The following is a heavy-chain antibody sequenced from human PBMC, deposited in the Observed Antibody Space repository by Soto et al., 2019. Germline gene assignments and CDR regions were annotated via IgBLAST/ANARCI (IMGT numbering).Heavy chain of an antibody. V-gene: IGHV3-23*01. CDR1: GFTFTSYA. CDR2: ISGSGSST. CDR3: AKAGALWFGGPVDY. D-gene: IGHD3-10*01. J-gene: IGHJ4*02. Sequence: GGSLRLSCAVSGFTFTSYAMSWVRQAPGRGLKWVSSISGSGSSTYYAESVKGRFTISRDNSESTLYLQMNSLRAEDTAVYYCAKAGALWFGGPVDYWGQGTLVTVSS.